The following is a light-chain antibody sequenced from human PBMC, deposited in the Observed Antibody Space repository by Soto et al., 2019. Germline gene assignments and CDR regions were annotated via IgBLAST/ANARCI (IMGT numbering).Light chain of an antibody. J-gene: IGLJ1*01. CDR3: SSHAGSKRV. V-gene: IGLV2-8*01. Sequence: QSALTQPPSASGSPGQSVTISCTGTSSDVGGDNYVSWYQQHPGKAPKLMIYEVSKRPSGVPDRFSGSKSGNTASLTVSGLQAEDEADYYCSSHAGSKRVFGTGTKVTVL. CDR2: EVS. CDR1: SSDVGGDNY.